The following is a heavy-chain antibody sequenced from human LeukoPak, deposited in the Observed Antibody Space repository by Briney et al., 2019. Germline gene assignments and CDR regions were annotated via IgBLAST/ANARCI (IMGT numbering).Heavy chain of an antibody. Sequence: SETLSLTCTVSGGSISSSSYYWGWIRQPPGKGLEWIGRIYYSGSTYYNPSLKSRVTISVDTSKNQFSLKLSSVTAADTAVYYCARRYHAGYSSSQYYFDYWGQGTLVTVSS. J-gene: IGHJ4*02. V-gene: IGHV4-39*01. CDR2: IYYSGST. D-gene: IGHD6-13*01. CDR1: GGSISSSSYY. CDR3: ARRYHAGYSSSQYYFDY.